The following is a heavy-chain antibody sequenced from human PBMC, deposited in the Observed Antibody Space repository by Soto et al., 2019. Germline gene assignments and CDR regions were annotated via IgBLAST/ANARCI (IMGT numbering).Heavy chain of an antibody. CDR3: ARWGTTGGLDV. J-gene: IGHJ4*02. D-gene: IGHD3-16*01. Sequence: QVQLVESGGGVVQPGASLRLSCVGSGFTFRSYVIHWVRQAPGKGLEWVALTSYDESNKYYDDSVKGRFTISRDNSRNTVDLHMDSLRLEDTALYYCARWGTTGGLDVWGQGTLVSVSS. CDR2: TSYDESNK. V-gene: IGHV3-30*19. CDR1: GFTFRSYV.